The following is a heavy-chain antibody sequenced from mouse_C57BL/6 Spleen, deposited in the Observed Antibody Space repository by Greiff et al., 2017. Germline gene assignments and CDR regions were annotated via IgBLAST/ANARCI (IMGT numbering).Heavy chain of an antibody. J-gene: IGHJ3*01. CDR2: ISYSGST. Sequence: DVMLVESGPGMVKPSQSLSLTCTVTGYSITSGYDWHWIRHFPGNKLEWMGYISYSGSTNYNPSLKSRISITHDTSKNHFFLKLNSVTTEDTATYYCARGLDSSGFAYWGQGTLVTVSA. D-gene: IGHD3-2*02. CDR3: ARGLDSSGFAY. CDR1: GYSITSGYD. V-gene: IGHV3-1*01.